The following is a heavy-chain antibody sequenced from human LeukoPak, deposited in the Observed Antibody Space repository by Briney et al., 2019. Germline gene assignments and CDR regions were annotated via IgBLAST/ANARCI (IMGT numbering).Heavy chain of an antibody. J-gene: IGHJ4*02. D-gene: IGHD6-13*01. Sequence: QVQLQESGPGLVKPSQTLSLTCTVSGSSISSSNWWSWVRQPPGKGLEWIGEIYHSGSTNYNPSLKSRVTISVDKSKNQFSLKLSSVTAADTAVYYCARDVDWYSSSWYGNWGQGTLVTVSS. V-gene: IGHV4-4*02. CDR3: ARDVDWYSSSWYGN. CDR1: GSSISSSNW. CDR2: IYHSGST.